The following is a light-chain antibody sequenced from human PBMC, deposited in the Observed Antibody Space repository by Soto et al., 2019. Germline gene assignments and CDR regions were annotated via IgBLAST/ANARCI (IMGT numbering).Light chain of an antibody. CDR3: QQYYNWSPGT. CDR2: GAS. Sequence: EIVMTQSPATLSVSPGERATLSCRASQSVSSNLAWYQQKPGQAPRLLIYGASTRATGIPATFSGSGSGTEFTLTISSLQSEDFAVYYCQQYYNWSPGTFGQGTKLEVK. V-gene: IGKV3-15*01. CDR1: QSVSSN. J-gene: IGKJ2*02.